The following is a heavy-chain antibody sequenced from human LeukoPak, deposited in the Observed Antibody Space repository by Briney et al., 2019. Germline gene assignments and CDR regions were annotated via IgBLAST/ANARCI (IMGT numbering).Heavy chain of an antibody. CDR2: IYYSGST. J-gene: IGHJ3*02. CDR1: GGSISSGGYY. V-gene: IGHV4-31*03. CDR3: ATGSYGSDDAFDI. D-gene: IGHD5-18*01. Sequence: SETLSLTCTVSGGSISSGGYYWSWIRQHPGKGLEWIGYIYYSGSTYYNPSLKSRVTISVVTSKNQFSLKLSSVTAADTAVYYCATGSYGSDDAFDIWGQGTMVTVSS.